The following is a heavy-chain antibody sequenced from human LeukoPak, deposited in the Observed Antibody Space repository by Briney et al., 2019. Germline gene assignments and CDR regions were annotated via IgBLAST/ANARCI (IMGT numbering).Heavy chain of an antibody. CDR3: ARRSYSYYSDY. D-gene: IGHD5-18*01. CDR2: ISGSGGNT. CDR1: GFIFSTYA. Sequence: PGGSLRLSCVASGFIFSTYAMSWVRQAPGKGLEWVSLISGSGGNTYYADSVKGRFTISRDNSKNTLYLQMTSLRAEDTAVYYCARRSYSYYSDYWGQGTLVTVSS. J-gene: IGHJ4*02. V-gene: IGHV3-23*01.